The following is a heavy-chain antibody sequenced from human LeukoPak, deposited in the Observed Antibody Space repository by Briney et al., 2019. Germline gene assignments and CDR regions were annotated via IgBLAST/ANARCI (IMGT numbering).Heavy chain of an antibody. J-gene: IGHJ5*02. V-gene: IGHV1-8*01. D-gene: IGHD2-8*02. Sequence: VASVKVSCKTSGYTFTDYDINWVRQATGQGLEWMGWINISTGNTGYPEKFQGRVTMTRTTPISTAYMELSSLRSDDAAVYYCAKVVPGPYNWFDPWGQGTLVTVSS. CDR3: AKVVPGPYNWFDP. CDR2: INISTGNT. CDR1: GYTFTDYD.